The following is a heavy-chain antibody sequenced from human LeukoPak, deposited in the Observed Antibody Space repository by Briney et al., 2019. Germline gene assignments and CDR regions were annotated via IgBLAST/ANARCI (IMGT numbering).Heavy chain of an antibody. CDR2: ISSSSSYI. CDR1: GFSVSSIY. CDR3: ARDRLGVDLDY. D-gene: IGHD3/OR15-3a*01. J-gene: IGHJ4*02. Sequence: EGSLRLSCAASGFSVSSIYMNWVRQAPGKGLEWVSSISSSSSYIYYADSVKGRSTISRDNAKNSLYLQMNSLRAEDTAAYYCARDRLGVDLDYWGQGTLVTVSS. V-gene: IGHV3-21*01.